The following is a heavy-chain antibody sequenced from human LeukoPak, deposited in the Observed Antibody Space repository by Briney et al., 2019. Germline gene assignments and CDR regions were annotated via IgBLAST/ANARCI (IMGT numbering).Heavy chain of an antibody. CDR3: ARGVVPGRRVFYWYMDV. J-gene: IGHJ6*03. Sequence: SVKVSCKASGGTFSGYAVSWVRQAPGQGLEWIGGISPIFDRTDYAQRFQGRVTITTDKSTSTAYMVLSSLRSEDTAVYYCARGVVPGRRVFYWYMDVWGKGTTVTVSS. D-gene: IGHD6-19*01. V-gene: IGHV1-69*05. CDR2: ISPIFDRT. CDR1: GGTFSGYA.